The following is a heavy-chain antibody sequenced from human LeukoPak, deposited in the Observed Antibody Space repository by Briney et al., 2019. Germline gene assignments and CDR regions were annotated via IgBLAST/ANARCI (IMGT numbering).Heavy chain of an antibody. V-gene: IGHV3-64D*06. CDR2: ITFNGDST. J-gene: IGHJ4*02. Sequence: PGGSLRLSCSASGFTLSSYAIHWVRLAPGKGLEYVSSITFNGDSTYYADSVKGRFTISRDNSKDTLYLEMSSLRAEDTALYHCVKNGSGTYSFDYWGQGTLVTVSS. CDR3: VKNGSGTYSFDY. CDR1: GFTLSSYA. D-gene: IGHD1-26*01.